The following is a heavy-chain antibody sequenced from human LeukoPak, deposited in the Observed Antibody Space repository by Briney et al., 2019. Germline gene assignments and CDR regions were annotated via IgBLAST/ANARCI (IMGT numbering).Heavy chain of an antibody. V-gene: IGHV3-48*01. Sequence: PGGSLRLSCAASGFTFSSYSMNWVRQAPGKGLEWVSYISSSSSTIYYADSVKGRFTISRDNAKNSLYLQMNSLRAEDTAVYYCASPGMYGGYDAFDIWGQGTMVTVSS. CDR1: GFTFSSYS. CDR3: ASPGMYGGYDAFDI. J-gene: IGHJ3*02. D-gene: IGHD4-23*01. CDR2: ISSSSSTI.